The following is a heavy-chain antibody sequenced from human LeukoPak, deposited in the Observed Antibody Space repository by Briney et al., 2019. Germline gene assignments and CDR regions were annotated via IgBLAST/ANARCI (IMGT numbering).Heavy chain of an antibody. D-gene: IGHD2-15*01. CDR2: ISPNSGGT. V-gene: IGHV1-2*02. J-gene: IGHJ5*02. CDR1: GYTFTDYY. CDR3: ARAPLWRCSGGICYRYFDP. Sequence: ASVKVSCKASGYTFTDYYIHWVRQAPGQGLEWMGWISPNSGGTDYAQKFQGRVTIIRDTSISTAYMELSSLISDDTAVYYCARAPLWRCSGGICYRYFDPWGQGTLVTVSS.